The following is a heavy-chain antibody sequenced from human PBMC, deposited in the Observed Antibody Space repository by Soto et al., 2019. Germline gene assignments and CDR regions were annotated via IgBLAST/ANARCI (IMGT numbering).Heavy chain of an antibody. CDR3: ARVDRGSSGWYSYYFDY. D-gene: IGHD6-19*01. J-gene: IGHJ4*02. V-gene: IGHV4-38-2*02. CDR2: IYHSGST. Sequence: SETLSLTCSVSGYSISSGYYWGWIRQPPGKGLEWIGSIYHSGSTYYNPSLKSRVTISVDTSKNQFSLKLSSVTAADTAVYYCARVDRGSSGWYSYYFDYWGQGTLVTVSS. CDR1: GYSISSGYY.